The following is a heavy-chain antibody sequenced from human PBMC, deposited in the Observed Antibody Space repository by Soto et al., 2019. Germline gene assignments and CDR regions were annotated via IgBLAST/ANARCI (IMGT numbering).Heavy chain of an antibody. J-gene: IGHJ4*02. CDR3: AKDRPRRTSGYFFDY. Sequence: ASVKVSCKASGYTFSSYAMHWVRQAPGQRLEWMGWINAGNGNTKYSQKFQGRVTITRDTSASTAYMELNSLRAEDTALYYCAKDRPRRTSGYFFDYWGQGTPVTV. CDR2: INAGNGNT. CDR1: GYTFSSYA. V-gene: IGHV1-3*01. D-gene: IGHD1-1*01.